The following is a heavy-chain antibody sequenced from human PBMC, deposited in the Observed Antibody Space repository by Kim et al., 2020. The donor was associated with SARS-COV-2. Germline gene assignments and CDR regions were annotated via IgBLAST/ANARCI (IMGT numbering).Heavy chain of an antibody. J-gene: IGHJ6*02. CDR3: ARASFTTGGYPTYYYYYYGMDV. D-gene: IGHD5-12*01. V-gene: IGHV1-2*02. CDR2: INPNSGGT. CDR1: GYTFTGYY. Sequence: ASVKVSCKASGYTFTGYYMHWVRQAPGQGLEWMGWINPNSGGTNYAQKFQGRVTMTRDTSISTAYMELSRLRSDDTAVYYCARASFTTGGYPTYYYYYYGMDVWGQGTTVTVSS.